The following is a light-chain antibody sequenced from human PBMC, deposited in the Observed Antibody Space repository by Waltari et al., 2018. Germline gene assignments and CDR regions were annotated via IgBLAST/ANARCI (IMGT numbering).Light chain of an antibody. J-gene: IGKJ2*01. CDR2: ATS. CDR3: QQYYSTPYT. CDR1: QGITNS. V-gene: IGKV1-NL1*01. Sequence: DIQMTQSPISLSASVGERVTITCRASQGITNSLAWYQQKPGQAPELLLYATSRLEGGVPSRFSGSGSGTDYTLTISSLQPEDFATYYCQQYYSTPYTFGQGTRLEIK.